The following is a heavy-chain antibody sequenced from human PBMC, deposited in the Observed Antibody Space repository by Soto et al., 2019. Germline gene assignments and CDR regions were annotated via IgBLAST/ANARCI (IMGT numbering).Heavy chain of an antibody. D-gene: IGHD1-26*01. Sequence: PSETLSLTCAVSGRSISSNNWWSWVRQSPGKGLEWIGEIFHSGSTHYNPSLKTRVTISVDRSKNEVSLQMNSMTPADTAMYYCVKEKAVIVSPTIRDPPHDGFDVWGRGTMVTVS. CDR2: IFHSGST. J-gene: IGHJ3*01. CDR1: GRSISSNNW. V-gene: IGHV4-4*02. CDR3: VKEKAVIVSPTIRDPPHDGFDV.